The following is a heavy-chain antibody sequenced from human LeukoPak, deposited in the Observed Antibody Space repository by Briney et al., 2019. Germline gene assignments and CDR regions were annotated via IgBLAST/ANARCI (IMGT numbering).Heavy chain of an antibody. J-gene: IGHJ4*02. CDR2: ISYDGSNK. CDR3: AKDGDRDFWSGYYWDY. CDR1: GFTFSSYG. V-gene: IGHV3-30*18. D-gene: IGHD3-3*01. Sequence: PGGSLRLSCAASGFTFSSYGMHWVRQAPGKGLEWVAVISYDGSNKYYADSVKGRFTISRDNSKNTLYLQMNSLRAEDTAVYYCAKDGDRDFWSGYYWDYWGQGTLVTVSS.